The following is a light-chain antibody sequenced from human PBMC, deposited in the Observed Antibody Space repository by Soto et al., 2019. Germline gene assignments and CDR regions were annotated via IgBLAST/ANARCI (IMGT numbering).Light chain of an antibody. Sequence: DIQMTQSPSTLSASVGDRVTITCRASQSISSWLAWYQQKPGKAPKLLIYDASSLESGVPSRFSGSGSGTEFTLTISSLQPDDFATYYCQQYTSYSNTFCQGTKLEIK. CDR2: DAS. V-gene: IGKV1-5*01. CDR3: QQYTSYSNT. J-gene: IGKJ2*01. CDR1: QSISSW.